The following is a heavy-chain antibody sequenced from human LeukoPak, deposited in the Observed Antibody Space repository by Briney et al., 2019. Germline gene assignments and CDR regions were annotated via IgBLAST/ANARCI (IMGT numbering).Heavy chain of an antibody. D-gene: IGHD5-12*01. Sequence: TGGSLRLSCAASGFTFSSYGMHWVRQAPGKGLEWVAVISYGGSNKYYADSVKGRFTISRDNSKNTLYLQMNSLRAEDTAVYYCARTATILDAFDIWGQGTMVTVSS. CDR2: ISYGGSNK. CDR1: GFTFSSYG. V-gene: IGHV3-30*03. J-gene: IGHJ3*02. CDR3: ARTATILDAFDI.